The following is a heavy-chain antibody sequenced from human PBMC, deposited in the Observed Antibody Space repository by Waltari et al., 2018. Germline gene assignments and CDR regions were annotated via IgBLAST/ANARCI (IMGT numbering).Heavy chain of an antibody. D-gene: IGHD3-10*01. J-gene: IGHJ4*02. CDR2: IKHSGSP. V-gene: IGHV4-34*01. CDR3: ARASYYGSGYYRQPFDY. Sequence: KGLECIGEIKHSGSPNYNPSLNRRVTISVDTSKNQFSLKLSSVTAAGTAVYYCARASYYGSGYYRQPFDYWGQGTLVTVSS.